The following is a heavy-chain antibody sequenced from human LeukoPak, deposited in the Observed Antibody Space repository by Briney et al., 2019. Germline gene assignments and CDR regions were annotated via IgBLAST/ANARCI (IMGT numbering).Heavy chain of an antibody. CDR2: IYYSGST. CDR3: ARGPHYYDSSGYYSD. CDR1: GGSISSYY. D-gene: IGHD3-22*01. Sequence: SETLSLTCTVSGGSISSYYWSWIRQPPGKGLEWIGYIYYSGSTNYNPSLKSRVTISVDTSKNQFSLKLSSVTAADTAVYYCARGPHYYDSSGYYSDWGQGTLVTVSS. V-gene: IGHV4-59*01. J-gene: IGHJ4*02.